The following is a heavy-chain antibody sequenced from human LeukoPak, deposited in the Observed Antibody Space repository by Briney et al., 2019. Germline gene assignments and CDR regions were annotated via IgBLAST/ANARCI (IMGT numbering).Heavy chain of an antibody. Sequence: SETLSLTCTVSGVSISGHYWNWTRQPPGKGLEWIGYIYYSGSTSYNPSLKSRVTISVDTSKNQFSLKLTSVTAADTAVYYCARLAPSPGVWASDYWGQGTLVTVSS. CDR3: ARLAPSPGVWASDY. J-gene: IGHJ4*02. CDR2: IYYSGST. V-gene: IGHV4-59*08. CDR1: GVSISGHY. D-gene: IGHD1-26*01.